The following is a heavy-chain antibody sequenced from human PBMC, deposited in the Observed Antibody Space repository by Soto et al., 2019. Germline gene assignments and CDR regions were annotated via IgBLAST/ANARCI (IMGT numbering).Heavy chain of an antibody. CDR1: GYSFTSYW. V-gene: IGHV5-51*01. J-gene: IGHJ5*02. D-gene: IGHD6-6*01. CDR2: IYPGDSDT. CDR3: ARHGIAARLYNWFDP. Sequence: GESLKISCKCSGYSFTSYWIGWVRQMPGKGLEWMGIIYPGDSDTRYSPSFQGQVTISADKSISTAYLQWSSLKASDTAMYYCARHGIAARLYNWFDPWGQGTLVTVSS.